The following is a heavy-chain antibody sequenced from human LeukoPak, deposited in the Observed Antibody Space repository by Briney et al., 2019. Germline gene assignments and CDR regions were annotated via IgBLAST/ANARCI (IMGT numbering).Heavy chain of an antibody. V-gene: IGHV4-59*01. D-gene: IGHD6-19*01. CDR2: IYYSGST. J-gene: IGHJ2*01. Sequence: SETLSLTCTVSGGSPSIYSGSWIRHPPGKGLEWVGYIYYSGSTNYNTSPKRRVTLPVETSKNQSSLNRSSATAAHTAGFYCAGVQSCCWYAGWYCDLWGRGTLVTVSS. CDR3: AGVQSCCWYAGWYCDL. CDR1: GGSPSIYS.